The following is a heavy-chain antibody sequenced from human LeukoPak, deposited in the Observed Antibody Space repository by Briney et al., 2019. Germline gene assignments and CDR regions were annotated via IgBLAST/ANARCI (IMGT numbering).Heavy chain of an antibody. D-gene: IGHD2-21*02. CDR3: ARARFCGGDCYAAADY. CDR2: IVPIFGTA. CDR1: GGTFSSYA. J-gene: IGHJ4*02. Sequence: SVKVSCKASGGTFSSYAISWVRQAPGQGLEWMGGIVPIFGTANYAQKFQGRVTITTDESTSTAYMELSSLRSEDTAVYYCARARFCGGDCYAAADYWGQGTLVTVSS. V-gene: IGHV1-69*05.